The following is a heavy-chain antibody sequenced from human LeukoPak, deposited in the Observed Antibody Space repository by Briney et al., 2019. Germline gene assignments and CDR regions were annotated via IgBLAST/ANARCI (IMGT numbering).Heavy chain of an antibody. V-gene: IGHV3-30*18. CDR1: GFTFSTYG. D-gene: IGHD2-2*01. CDR3: AKDLRYCSTTSSPQNYYSYAMDV. CDR2: VSYDGSNE. Sequence: GGSLRLSCAASGFTFSTYGMHWVRQAPGKGLEWVAVVSYDGSNEYYADSVKGLFTISRDNSKNTLYLQMESLRTEDTAVYYCAKDLRYCSTTSSPQNYYSYAMDVWGQGTTVTLPS. J-gene: IGHJ6*02.